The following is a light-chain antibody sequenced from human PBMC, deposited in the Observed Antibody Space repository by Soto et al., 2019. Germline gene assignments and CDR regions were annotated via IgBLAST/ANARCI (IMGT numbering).Light chain of an antibody. J-gene: IGKJ1*01. CDR3: QQYYSFPWT. CDR2: KAS. CDR1: QTISDW. V-gene: IGKV1-5*03. Sequence: PSTLSASIGDRVTITCRASQTISDWLAWHQQKPGKAPKLLIYKASSLESGVPSRFSGSGSGTEFTLTISCLQSEDFATYYCQQYYSFPWTFGQGTKADIK.